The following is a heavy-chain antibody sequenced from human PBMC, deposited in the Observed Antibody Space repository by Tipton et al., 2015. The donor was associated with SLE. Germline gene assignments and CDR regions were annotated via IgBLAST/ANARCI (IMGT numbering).Heavy chain of an antibody. CDR1: GDSISSRGYY. CDR2: IYYSGHT. J-gene: IGHJ4*02. D-gene: IGHD2-21*01. V-gene: IGHV4-61*08. CDR3: ARDSKCGGECYDS. Sequence: TLSLTCTVSGDSISSRGYYWSWIRQSPGKGLEWIGYIYYSGHTHFNPSLKSRVTISLDTSKTQFSLKLSSVTAADTAVYYCARDSKCGGECYDSWGQGTLVTVSS.